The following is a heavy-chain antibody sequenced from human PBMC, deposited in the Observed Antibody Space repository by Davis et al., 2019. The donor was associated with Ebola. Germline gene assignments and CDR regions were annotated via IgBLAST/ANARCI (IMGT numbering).Heavy chain of an antibody. CDR1: RCTFSSYA. D-gene: IGHD6-6*01. CDR3: ARDPGIAARRLDY. J-gene: IGHJ4*02. Sequence: SSVNVSCKASRCTFSSYAISWVRQAPGQGLEWMGGIIPILGIANYAQKFQGRVTITADESTSTAYMELSSLRSEDTAVYYCARDPGIAARRLDYWGKGTLVTVSS. CDR2: IIPILGIA. V-gene: IGHV1-69*10.